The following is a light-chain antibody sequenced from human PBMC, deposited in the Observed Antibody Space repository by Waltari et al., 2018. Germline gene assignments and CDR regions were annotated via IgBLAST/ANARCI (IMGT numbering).Light chain of an antibody. CDR1: QNIGSW. Sequence: DIQMTQSPSFVSAFVGDRVTISFRASQNIGSWLAWYQQKPGQAPKLLIYSASSLQSGVPSRFSGTGSGTDFTLTISSLQPEDFATYYCQQANNFPRTFGQGTKVEI. CDR2: SAS. V-gene: IGKV1-12*01. J-gene: IGKJ1*01. CDR3: QQANNFPRT.